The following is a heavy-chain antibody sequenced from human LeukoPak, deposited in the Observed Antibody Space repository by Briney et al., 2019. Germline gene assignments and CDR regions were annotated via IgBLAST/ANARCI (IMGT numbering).Heavy chain of an antibody. D-gene: IGHD6-13*01. J-gene: IGHJ3*02. CDR1: GLSLTTGGVG. Sequence: SGPTLVKPTEPLTLTCTFSGLSLTTGGVGVGWIRQPPGKALEWLAITYWDDDWHYNPSLKSRLTVTKDTSKNQVVLRLTNMDPVDTATYYCAHRRIAAAGQDAFDIWGQGTMVTVSS. CDR3: AHRRIAAAGQDAFDI. CDR2: TYWDDDW. V-gene: IGHV2-5*02.